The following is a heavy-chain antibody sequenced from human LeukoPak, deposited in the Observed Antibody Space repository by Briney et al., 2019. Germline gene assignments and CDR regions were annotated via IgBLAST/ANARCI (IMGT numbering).Heavy chain of an antibody. CDR1: GFTFSSYA. J-gene: IGHJ4*02. CDR3: ARSMGPTVTEGDYFDY. Sequence: GGSLRLSCAASGFTFSSYAMHWVRQAPGKGLEWVAVISYDGSNKYYADSVKGRFTISRDNSKNTLYLQMNSLRAEDTTVYYCARSMGPTVTEGDYFDYWGQGTLVTVSS. CDR2: ISYDGSNK. D-gene: IGHD4-17*01. V-gene: IGHV3-30-3*01.